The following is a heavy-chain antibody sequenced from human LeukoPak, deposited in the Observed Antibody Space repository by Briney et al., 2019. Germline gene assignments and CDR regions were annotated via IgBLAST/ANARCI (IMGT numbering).Heavy chain of an antibody. V-gene: IGHV4-31*03. CDR1: GGSISSGGYY. CDR3: ARVLYSGSYSQYYYGMDV. J-gene: IGHJ6*02. Sequence: SETLSLTCTVSGGSISSGGYYWSWIRQHPGKGLEWIGYIYYSGSTYYNPSLKSRVTISVDTSKNQFSLKLSSVTAADTAVYYCARVLYSGSYSQYYYGMDVWGQGTTVTVSS. D-gene: IGHD1-26*01. CDR2: IYYSGST.